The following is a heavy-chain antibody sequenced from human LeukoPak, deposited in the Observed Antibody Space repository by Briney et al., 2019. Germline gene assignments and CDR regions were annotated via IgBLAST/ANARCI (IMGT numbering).Heavy chain of an antibody. CDR2: IVVGSGNT. CDR3: ARGPSITMVRGGQWYYYMDV. CDR1: GFTFTSSA. D-gene: IGHD3-10*01. V-gene: IGHV1-58*02. J-gene: IGHJ6*03. Sequence: GASVKVSCKASGFTFTSSAMQWVRQARGQRLEWIGWIVVGSGNTNYAQKFQERVTITRDTSTSTVYMELSSLRSEDTAVYYCARGPSITMVRGGQWYYYMDVWGKGTTVTISS.